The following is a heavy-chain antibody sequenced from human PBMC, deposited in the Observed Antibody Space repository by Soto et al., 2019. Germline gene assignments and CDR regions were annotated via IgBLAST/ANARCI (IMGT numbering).Heavy chain of an antibody. D-gene: IGHD2-2*01. Sequence: GESLKISCKGSGYSFTSYWIGWVRQMPGKGLEWMGIIYPGDSDTRYSPSFQGQVTISADKSISTAYLQWSSLKASDTAMYYCAGSPLPYTPVVVVPAAHDAFDIWGQGTMVTVSS. CDR1: GYSFTSYW. V-gene: IGHV5-51*01. CDR3: AGSPLPYTPVVVVPAAHDAFDI. CDR2: IYPGDSDT. J-gene: IGHJ3*02.